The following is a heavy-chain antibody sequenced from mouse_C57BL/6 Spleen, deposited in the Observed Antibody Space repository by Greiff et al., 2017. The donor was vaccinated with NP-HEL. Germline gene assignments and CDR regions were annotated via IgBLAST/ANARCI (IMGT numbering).Heavy chain of an antibody. Sequence: DVHLVESGGGLVKPGGSLKLSCAASGFTFSSYTMSWVRQTPEKRLEWVATISGGGGNTYYPDSVKGRFTISRDNAKNTLYLQMSSLRSEDTALYYCARHDSYGSSGGFDYWGQGTTLTVSS. CDR2: ISGGGGNT. CDR1: GFTFSSYT. J-gene: IGHJ2*01. V-gene: IGHV5-9*01. CDR3: ARHDSYGSSGGFDY. D-gene: IGHD1-1*01.